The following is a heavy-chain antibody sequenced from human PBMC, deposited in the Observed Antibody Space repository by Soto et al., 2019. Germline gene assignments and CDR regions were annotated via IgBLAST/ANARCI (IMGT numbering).Heavy chain of an antibody. CDR1: GFSFTTYV. Sequence: LRLSCAASGFSFTTYVMHWVRQAPGKGLEWVAVISHDGSYKYYGDAVKGRFTISRDTSKNAVYLEMNSLRPEDTAVYYCAKGLLAIVGTTLPRDAFNIWGQGTMVTVSS. CDR3: AKGLLAIVGTTLPRDAFNI. D-gene: IGHD1-26*01. CDR2: ISHDGSYK. V-gene: IGHV3-30*18. J-gene: IGHJ3*02.